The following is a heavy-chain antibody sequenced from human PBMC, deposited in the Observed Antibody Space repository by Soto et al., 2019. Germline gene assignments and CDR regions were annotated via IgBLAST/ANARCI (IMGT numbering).Heavy chain of an antibody. Sequence: ASVKVSCKASGYTFTSYGISWVRQAPGQGLEWMGWISAYNGNTNYAQKLQGRVTMTTDTSTSTAYMELRSLRSDDTAVYYCARALRITMVRGVPPPGYWGQGTLVTVSS. CDR3: ARALRITMVRGVPPPGY. J-gene: IGHJ4*02. CDR2: ISAYNGNT. D-gene: IGHD3-10*01. V-gene: IGHV1-18*01. CDR1: GYTFTSYG.